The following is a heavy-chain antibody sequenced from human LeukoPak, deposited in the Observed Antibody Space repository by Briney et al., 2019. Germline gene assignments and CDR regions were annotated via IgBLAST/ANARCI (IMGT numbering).Heavy chain of an antibody. Sequence: GSLRLSCAASGFTFSDYYMSWIRQPPGKGLEWIGEINHSGSTNYNPSLKSRVTISVDTSKNQFPLKLSSVTAADTAVYYCARPRRPMVRGVIFGYWGQGTLVTVSS. CDR1: GFTFSDYY. D-gene: IGHD3-10*01. V-gene: IGHV4-34*01. CDR2: INHSGST. J-gene: IGHJ4*02. CDR3: ARPRRPMVRGVIFGY.